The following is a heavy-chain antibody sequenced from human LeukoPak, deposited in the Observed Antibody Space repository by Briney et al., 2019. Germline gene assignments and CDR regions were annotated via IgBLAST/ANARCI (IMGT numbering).Heavy chain of an antibody. CDR3: ARAYSSGWSGAHYYYYYGMDV. J-gene: IGHJ6*02. CDR1: GYTLTGYY. CDR2: INPNSGGT. V-gene: IGHV1-2*02. Sequence: GASVKVSCKASGYTLTGYYMHWVRQAPGQGLEWMGWINPNSGGTNYAQKFQGRVTMTRDTSISTAYMELSRLRSDDTAVYYCARAYSSGWSGAHYYYYYGMDVWGQGTTVTVSS. D-gene: IGHD6-19*01.